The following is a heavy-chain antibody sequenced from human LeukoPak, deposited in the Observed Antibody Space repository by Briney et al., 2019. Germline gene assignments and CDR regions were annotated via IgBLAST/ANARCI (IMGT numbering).Heavy chain of an antibody. CDR2: INPNSGAT. D-gene: IGHD4-11*01. J-gene: IGHJ6*02. V-gene: IGHV1-2*02. CDR1: GYTFTDYY. CDR3: ARDDGMDTTLRYGMDV. Sequence: ASVKVSCKASGYTFTDYYLHWVRQAPGQGLEWMGWINPNSGATNSAQKFQGRVTMTRDTSITTVYMELSRLRSEDTAVYYCARDDGMDTTLRYGMDVWGQGTTVTVSS.